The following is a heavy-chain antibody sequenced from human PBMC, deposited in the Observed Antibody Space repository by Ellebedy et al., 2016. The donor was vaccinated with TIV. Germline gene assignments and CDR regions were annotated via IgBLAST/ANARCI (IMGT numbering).Heavy chain of an antibody. CDR3: AKGNNYDILTGYEAPFDY. CDR1: GFTFISYA. Sequence: GESLKISCAASGFTFISYAMSWVRQAPGKGLEWVSAISCSGGSTYYADSVKGRFTISRDNSKNTLYQQMNSLRAEDTAVYYCAKGNNYDILTGYEAPFDYWGQGTLVTVSS. V-gene: IGHV3-23*01. CDR2: ISCSGGST. J-gene: IGHJ4*02. D-gene: IGHD3-9*01.